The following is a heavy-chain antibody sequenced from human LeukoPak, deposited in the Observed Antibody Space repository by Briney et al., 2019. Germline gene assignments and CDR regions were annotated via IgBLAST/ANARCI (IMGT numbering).Heavy chain of an antibody. CDR2: INPNSGGT. CDR3: ARDHSGYSGNDPQGYYYGMDV. Sequence: GASVKVSCKASGYTFTGYYMHWVRQAPGQGLEWMGWINPNSGGTNYAQKFQGWVTMTRDTSISTAYMELSRLRSDDTAVYYCARDHSGYSGNDPQGYYYGMDVWGQGTTVTVSS. J-gene: IGHJ6*02. CDR1: GYTFTGYY. V-gene: IGHV1-2*04. D-gene: IGHD5-12*01.